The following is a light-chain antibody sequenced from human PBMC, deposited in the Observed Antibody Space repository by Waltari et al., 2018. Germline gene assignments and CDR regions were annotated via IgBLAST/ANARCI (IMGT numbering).Light chain of an antibody. Sequence: SYEVTQPPSVSVSPGQTASNTCPGDKLGEKYVSCYQQKPGQSPVVVIYEDDDRPSGIPERFSGSNSGNTATLTISGTQAMDEADYYCQAWDGSTSTVVFGGGTKVTVL. CDR2: EDD. V-gene: IGLV3-1*01. CDR1: KLGEKY. CDR3: QAWDGSTSTVV. J-gene: IGLJ2*01.